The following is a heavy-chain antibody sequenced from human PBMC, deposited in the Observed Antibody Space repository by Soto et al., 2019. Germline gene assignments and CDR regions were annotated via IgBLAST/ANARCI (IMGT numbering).Heavy chain of an antibody. CDR3: AGDPDSHYNDSHASSYP. Sequence: ASVKVSCKASGGTFSTYTITWVRQAPGQGLEWMGRIIPIIGIINYAQKFQGRVTISADKFTGTAYMELTGLRSDGTAVYYCAGDPDSHYNDSHASSYPWGQGTQVTVSS. J-gene: IGHJ5*02. V-gene: IGHV1-69*04. D-gene: IGHD4-4*01. CDR2: IIPIIGII. CDR1: GGTFSTYT.